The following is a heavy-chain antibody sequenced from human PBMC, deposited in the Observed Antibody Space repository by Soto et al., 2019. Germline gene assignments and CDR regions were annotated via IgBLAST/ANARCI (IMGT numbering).Heavy chain of an antibody. Sequence: PSETLSLTCTVSGGSISSYYWSWIRQPAGKGLEWIGRIYTSGSTNYNPSLKSRVTMSVDTSKNQFSLKLSSVTAADTVVYYCARVRIAARTGAYGMDVWGQGTTVTVSS. J-gene: IGHJ6*02. V-gene: IGHV4-4*07. CDR3: ARVRIAARTGAYGMDV. CDR1: GGSISSYY. CDR2: IYTSGST. D-gene: IGHD6-6*01.